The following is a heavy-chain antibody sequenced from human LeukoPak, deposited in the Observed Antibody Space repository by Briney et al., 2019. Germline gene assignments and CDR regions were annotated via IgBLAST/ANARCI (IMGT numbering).Heavy chain of an antibody. D-gene: IGHD6-13*01. V-gene: IGHV1-69*06. CDR3: AVGIAAAGTDDVFDI. CDR2: IIPIFGTA. CDR1: GGTFSSYA. Sequence: SVKVSCKASGGTFSSYAISWVRQAPGQGLEWMGGIIPIFGTANYAQKFQGRVTITADKSTSTAYMELSSLRSEDTAVYYCAVGIAAAGTDDVFDIWGQGTMVTVSS. J-gene: IGHJ3*02.